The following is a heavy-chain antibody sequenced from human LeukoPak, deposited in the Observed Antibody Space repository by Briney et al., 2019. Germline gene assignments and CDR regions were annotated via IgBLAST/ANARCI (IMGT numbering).Heavy chain of an antibody. D-gene: IGHD2-21*02. CDR2: INSDGSST. V-gene: IGHV3-74*01. J-gene: IGHJ3*02. CDR1: GFTFSSYW. CDR3: ARQVVTLSSDAFDI. Sequence: GGSLRLSCAASGFTFSSYWMHWVRQAPGKGLAWVSRINSDGSSTSYVDSVKGRFTISRDNAKNTLYLQMNSLRAEDTAVYYCARQVVTLSSDAFDIWGQGTMVTVSS.